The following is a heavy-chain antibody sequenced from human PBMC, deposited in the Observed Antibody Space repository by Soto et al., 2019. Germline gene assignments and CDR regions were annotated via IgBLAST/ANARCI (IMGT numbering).Heavy chain of an antibody. CDR3: RRDWISGHFWTPPGDYYYGMGV. D-gene: IGHD3-3*02. CDR1: GFTFSSYG. J-gene: IGHJ6*02. V-gene: IGHV3-33*01. CDR2: IWYDGSNK. Sequence: GGSLRLSCAASGFTFSSYGMHWVRQAPGKGLEWVAVIWYDGSNKHYADSVKGRFTISRDNSKNTLYLQMNSLRAEDTAVYYCRRDWISGHFWTPPGDYYYGMGVWGHGTTVTVSS.